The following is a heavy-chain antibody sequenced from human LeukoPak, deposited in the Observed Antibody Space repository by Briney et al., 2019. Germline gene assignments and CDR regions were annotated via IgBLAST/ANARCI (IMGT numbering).Heavy chain of an antibody. J-gene: IGHJ6*02. CDR2: FDPEDGET. D-gene: IGHD1-26*01. CDR1: GYTLTELS. Sequence: GAPVKVSCKVSGYTLTELSMHWVRQAPGKGLEWMGGFDPEDGETIYAQKFQGRVTMTEDTSTDTAYMELRSLRSDDTAVYYCARPRRREWELPLDYYYYYGMDVWGQGTTVTVSS. CDR3: ARPRRREWELPLDYYYYYGMDV. V-gene: IGHV1-24*01.